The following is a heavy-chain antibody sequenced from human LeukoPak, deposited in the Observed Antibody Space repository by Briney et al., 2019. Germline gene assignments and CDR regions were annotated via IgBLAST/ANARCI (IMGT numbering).Heavy chain of an antibody. CDR3: AKVAVLLWFGEFTENNYFDY. CDR2: ISGSGGST. J-gene: IGHJ4*02. D-gene: IGHD3-10*01. CDR1: GLTFSSYG. V-gene: IGHV3-23*01. Sequence: PGGSLRLSCAASGLTFSSYGMSWVRQAPGKGLEWVSGISGSGGSTHYADSVKGRFTISRDNSKNTLYMQMNSLRAEDTAVYYCAKVAVLLWFGEFTENNYFDYWGQGTLVTVSS.